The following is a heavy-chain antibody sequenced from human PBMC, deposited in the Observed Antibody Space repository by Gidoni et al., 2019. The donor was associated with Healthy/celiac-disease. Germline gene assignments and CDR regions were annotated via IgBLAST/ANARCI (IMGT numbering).Heavy chain of an antibody. CDR2: IYHSGST. Sequence: QLQLQESGSGLVKPSQTLSLTCAVSGGSISSGGYSWSWIRQPPGKGLELIGYIYHSGSTYYNPSLKSRVTISVDRSKNQFSLKLSSVTAADTAVYYCARASIVVVPAARGAFDIWGQGTMVTVSS. CDR3: ARASIVVVPAARGAFDI. CDR1: GGSISSGGYS. V-gene: IGHV4-30-2*01. D-gene: IGHD2-2*01. J-gene: IGHJ3*02.